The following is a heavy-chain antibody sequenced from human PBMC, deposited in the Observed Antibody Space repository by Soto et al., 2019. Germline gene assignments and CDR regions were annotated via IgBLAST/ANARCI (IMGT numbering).Heavy chain of an antibody. CDR1: GGTFTNFT. V-gene: IGHV1-69*13. D-gene: IGHD3-22*01. Sequence: SVKVSCKASGGTFTNFTIHWVRQVPGQGLEWMGGIIPIFSTTNYAQKFQGRVTITADESTRTAYMELSSLKSEDTAVYYCASSITMIVVAYGMDVWGQGATVTVSS. CDR3: ASSITMIVVAYGMDV. CDR2: IIPIFSTT. J-gene: IGHJ6*02.